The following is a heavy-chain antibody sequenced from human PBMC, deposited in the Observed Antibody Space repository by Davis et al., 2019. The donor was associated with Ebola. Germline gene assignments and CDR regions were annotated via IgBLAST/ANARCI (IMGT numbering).Heavy chain of an antibody. V-gene: IGHV3-30*02. CDR3: ARADHSGYDAADY. Sequence: PGGSLRLSCAASGFTFSSYGMHWVRQAPGKGLEWVAFIRYDGSNKYYADSVKGRFTISRDNAKNTLYLQMNSLTAEDTAVYYCARADHSGYDAADYWGQGTLVTVSS. J-gene: IGHJ4*02. CDR2: IRYDGSNK. D-gene: IGHD5-12*01. CDR1: GFTFSSYG.